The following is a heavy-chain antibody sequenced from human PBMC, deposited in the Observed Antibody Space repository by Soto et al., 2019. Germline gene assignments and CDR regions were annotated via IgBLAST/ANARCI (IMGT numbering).Heavy chain of an antibody. CDR3: ARAPTRSDYVVVPAATSLFDA. V-gene: IGHV3-11*06. D-gene: IGHD2-2*01. CDR1: GFTFSDYY. J-gene: IGHJ5*02. Sequence: GGSLRLSCAASGFTFSDYYMSWIRQAPGKGLEWVSYISSSSSYTNYADSVKGRFTISRDNAKNSLYLKMNSLRAEDTAVYYCARAPTRSDYVVVPAATSLFDAWGQGTLVTV. CDR2: ISSSSSYT.